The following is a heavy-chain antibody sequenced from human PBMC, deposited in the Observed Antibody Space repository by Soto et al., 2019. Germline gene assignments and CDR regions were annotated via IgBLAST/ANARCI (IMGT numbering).Heavy chain of an antibody. CDR2: IDPSDSYT. D-gene: IGHD3-10*01. CDR1: GYSFTSYW. Sequence: EVQLVQSGAEVKKPGESLRISCKGSGYSFTSYWISWVRQMPGKGLEWMGRIDPSDSYTNYSPSFQGHVTISADKSIRTAYLQWSSLKASHTAMYYCARLAMVRGVPTSGMDVWGQGTTVTVSS. J-gene: IGHJ6*02. V-gene: IGHV5-10-1*01. CDR3: ARLAMVRGVPTSGMDV.